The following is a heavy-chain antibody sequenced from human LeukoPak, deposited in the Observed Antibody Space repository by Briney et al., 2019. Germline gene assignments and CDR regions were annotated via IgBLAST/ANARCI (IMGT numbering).Heavy chain of an antibody. D-gene: IGHD2-2*01. J-gene: IGHJ4*02. CDR1: GFTFSSYA. V-gene: IGHV3-64*02. CDR3: ARRYCSSTSCSPFDY. Sequence: GGSLRLSCAASGFTFSSYAMHWVRRAPGKGLQYVSAISSDGGSTYYADSVKGRFTISRDNSKNTLYLQMGSLRVEDMAVYYCARRYCSSTSCSPFDYWGQGTLVTVSS. CDR2: ISSDGGST.